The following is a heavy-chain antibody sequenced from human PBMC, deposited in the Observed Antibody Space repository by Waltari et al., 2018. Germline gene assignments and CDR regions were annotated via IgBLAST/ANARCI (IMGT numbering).Heavy chain of an antibody. CDR3: ARGSRTAMVTTSHFDS. V-gene: IGHV4-34*02. CDR2: FNPRRSST. D-gene: IGHD5-18*01. Sequence: QVQLQQWGAGLLKPSETLSLTCDVVGGSFSGFYWSWIRQSPGRGLEWIGEFNPRRSSTKYNQSLKSRVTIVTDTSKNQFSLNLTSVTAADTAVYYCARGSRTAMVTTSHFDSWGQGTLVTVSS. J-gene: IGHJ4*02. CDR1: GGSFSGFY.